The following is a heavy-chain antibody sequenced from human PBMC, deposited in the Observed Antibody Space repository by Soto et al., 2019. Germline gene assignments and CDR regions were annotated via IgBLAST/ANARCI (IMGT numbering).Heavy chain of an antibody. V-gene: IGHV3-49*03. Sequence: PGGSLRLSGKASGFRFVDYSMNWFRQSPWEGLEWVGFVRSKVYGGTTDYAASVRGRFTISRDDSKSIAYLQMNSLKTDDTAVYYSAREGVQITHFHYLSYALDVFGARTTIPFSS. CDR2: VRSKVYGGTT. J-gene: IGHJ6*02. D-gene: IGHD3-16*01. CDR1: GFRFVDYS. CDR3: AREGVQITHFHYLSYALDV.